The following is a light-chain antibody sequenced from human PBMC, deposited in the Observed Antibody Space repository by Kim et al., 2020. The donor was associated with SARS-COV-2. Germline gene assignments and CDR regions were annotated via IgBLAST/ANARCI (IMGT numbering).Light chain of an antibody. Sequence: QSVTIPCTGTSNDIGTYNYGSWYQQHPGKAPKLMIYEVTKRPSGVPDRFSGSKSGNTASLTVSGLQAEDEADYFCSSYAATNTPYVFGTGTKVTVL. J-gene: IGLJ1*01. CDR3: SSYAATNTPYV. CDR2: EVT. CDR1: SNDIGTYNY. V-gene: IGLV2-8*01.